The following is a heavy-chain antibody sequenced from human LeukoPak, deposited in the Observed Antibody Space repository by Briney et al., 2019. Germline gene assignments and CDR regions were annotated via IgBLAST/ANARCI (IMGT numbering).Heavy chain of an antibody. CDR3: ARASYHRGVSI. Sequence: PSETLSLTCTVSGVSIRNGNYYWSWIRQPPGKGLEWIGNIYFSGSTDYNPSLRSRVSISVDMSKNQFSLNLNSVTAADTAVYYCARASYHRGVSIWGQGTMVTVSS. J-gene: IGHJ3*02. D-gene: IGHD1-26*01. CDR2: IYFSGST. V-gene: IGHV4-30-4*01. CDR1: GVSIRNGNYY.